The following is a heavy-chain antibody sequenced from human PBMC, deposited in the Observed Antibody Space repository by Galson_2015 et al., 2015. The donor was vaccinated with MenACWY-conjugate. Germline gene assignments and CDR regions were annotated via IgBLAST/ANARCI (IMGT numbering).Heavy chain of an antibody. J-gene: IGHJ4*02. Sequence: SLRLSCAASGFTFSSYSMNWVRQAPGKGLEWVSYISDSSNTIVYADSVKGRFTISRDDAKNSLYLQMNSLRAEDTAVYYCAREVSAVTGADYWGQGTLVTVSS. CDR2: ISDSSNTI. V-gene: IGHV3-48*04. CDR3: AREVSAVTGADY. D-gene: IGHD3-9*01. CDR1: GFTFSSYS.